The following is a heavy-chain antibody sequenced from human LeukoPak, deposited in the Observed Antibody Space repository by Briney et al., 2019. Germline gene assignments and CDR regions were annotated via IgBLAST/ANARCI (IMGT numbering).Heavy chain of an antibody. V-gene: IGHV3-30*18. CDR1: GFTFSSYG. J-gene: IGHJ4*02. D-gene: IGHD6-19*01. CDR2: ISYDGSNK. Sequence: GRSLRLSCAASGFTFSSYGMHWVRQAPGKGLEWVAVISYDGSNKYYADSVKGRFTISRDNSKNTLYPQMNSLRAEDTAVYYCAKGRDWQWLYYFDYWGQGTLVTVSS. CDR3: AKGRDWQWLYYFDY.